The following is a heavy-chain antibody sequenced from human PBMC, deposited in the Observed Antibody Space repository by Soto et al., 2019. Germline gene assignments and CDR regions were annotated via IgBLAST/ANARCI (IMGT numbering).Heavy chain of an antibody. CDR1: GFTFSDHY. D-gene: IGHD3-10*01. CDR2: ISESGAAI. V-gene: IGHV3-11*01. J-gene: IGHJ4*02. Sequence: GGSLRLSCAASGFTFSDHYMTWIRQAPGKGLEWVSKISESGAAIFYADSVKGRFTVSRDNAKNSLYLQMDSLRTEDTAVYYCASEPYYYASGYWGQGTLVTVSS. CDR3: ASEPYYYASGY.